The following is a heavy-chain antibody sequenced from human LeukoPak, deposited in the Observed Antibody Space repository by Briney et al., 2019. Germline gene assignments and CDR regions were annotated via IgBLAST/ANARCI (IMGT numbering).Heavy chain of an antibody. J-gene: IGHJ4*02. CDR2: ISGSGGST. V-gene: IGHV3-23*01. D-gene: IGHD3-22*01. Sequence: GGSLRLSCAVSGITLSNYGMSWVGQAPGKGVEGVAGISGSGGSTNYAGSVKGRFTLSRDNLKHTLYLQMNSLRVEDTAVYFCAKRGVVIRVILVGFHKEAYYFDSWGQGALVTVSS. CDR3: AKRGVVIRVILVGFHKEAYYFDS. CDR1: GITLSNYG.